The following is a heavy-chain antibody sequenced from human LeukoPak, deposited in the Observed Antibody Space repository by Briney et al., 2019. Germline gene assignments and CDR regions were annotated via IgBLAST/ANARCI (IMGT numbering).Heavy chain of an antibody. J-gene: IGHJ1*01. Sequence: GGSLRLSCAASGFTFSSYSMNWVRQAPGKGLEWVSSISSSSSYIYYADSVKSRFTISRDNAKNSLYLQMNSPRAEDTAVYYCARKPAYYGSGSYTEYFQHWGQGTLVTVSS. V-gene: IGHV3-21*01. CDR3: ARKPAYYGSGSYTEYFQH. D-gene: IGHD3-10*01. CDR1: GFTFSSYS. CDR2: ISSSSSYI.